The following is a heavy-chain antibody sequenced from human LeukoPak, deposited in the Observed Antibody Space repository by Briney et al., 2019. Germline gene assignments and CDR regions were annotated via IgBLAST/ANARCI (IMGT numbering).Heavy chain of an antibody. J-gene: IGHJ4*02. CDR1: GYTFTSYA. CDR2: INAGNGNT. D-gene: IGHD3-10*01. Sequence: GASVKVSCKASGYTFTSYAMHWVRQAPGQRLEWMGWINAGNGNTKYSQKFQGRVTITRDTSASTAYMELRSLRSDDTAVYYCARDFALDYYGSGSYYNPGGYWGQGTLVTVSS. CDR3: ARDFALDYYGSGSYYNPGGY. V-gene: IGHV1-3*01.